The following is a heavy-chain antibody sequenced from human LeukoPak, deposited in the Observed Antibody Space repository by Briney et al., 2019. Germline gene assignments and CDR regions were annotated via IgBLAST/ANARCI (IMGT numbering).Heavy chain of an antibody. CDR1: GGSFSGYY. D-gene: IGHD5-18*01. Sequence: SETLSLTCAVYGGSFSGYYWSWIRQPPGKGLEWIGEINHSGSTNYNPSLKSRVTISIDMSKKQFSLKLNSVTAADTAVYYCARDLWFGYSSSPPHFDYWGQGTLVTVSS. J-gene: IGHJ4*02. CDR2: INHSGST. CDR3: ARDLWFGYSSSPPHFDY. V-gene: IGHV4-34*01.